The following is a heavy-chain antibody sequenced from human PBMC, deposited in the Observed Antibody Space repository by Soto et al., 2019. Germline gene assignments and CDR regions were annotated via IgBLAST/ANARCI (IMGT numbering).Heavy chain of an antibody. CDR1: GGSISSSSYY. CDR3: VSHDWAKPFDY. D-gene: IGHD3-9*01. J-gene: IGHJ4*02. Sequence: QLQLQESGPGLVKPSETLSLTCTVSGGSISSSSYYWGWIRQPPGKGLEWSGSIDYSGSTYYNPSLKSRVTISVDTSKNQFSLTLSSVTAADTAVYYCVSHDWAKPFDYWGQGTLVTVSS. CDR2: IDYSGST. V-gene: IGHV4-39*01.